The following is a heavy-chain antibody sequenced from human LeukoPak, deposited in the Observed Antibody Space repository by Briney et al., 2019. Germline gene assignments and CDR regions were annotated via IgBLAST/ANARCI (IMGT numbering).Heavy chain of an antibody. D-gene: IGHD3-9*01. Sequence: ASVKVSCKASGGTFSSYAISWVRQAPGQGLEWMGWINPNSGGTVYAQKFQGRVTMTRDTSISTAYMELSRLRSDDTAVYYCARAPLTGYYLDYWGQGTLVTVSS. CDR3: ARAPLTGYYLDY. CDR2: INPNSGGT. J-gene: IGHJ4*02. CDR1: GGTFSSYA. V-gene: IGHV1-2*02.